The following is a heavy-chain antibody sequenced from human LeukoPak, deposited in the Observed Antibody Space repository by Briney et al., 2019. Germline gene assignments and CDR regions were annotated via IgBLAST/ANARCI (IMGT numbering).Heavy chain of an antibody. CDR2: IYYSGST. V-gene: IGHV4-59*08. D-gene: IGHD3-9*01. Sequence: SETLSLTCTVSGGSISSYYWSWIRQPPGKGLQWIGYIYYSGSTNYNPSLKSRVTISVDTSKNQFSLKLSSVTAADTAVYYCARPKPALRYFDWSNPFDYWGQGTLVTVSS. CDR1: GGSISSYY. CDR3: ARPKPALRYFDWSNPFDY. J-gene: IGHJ4*02.